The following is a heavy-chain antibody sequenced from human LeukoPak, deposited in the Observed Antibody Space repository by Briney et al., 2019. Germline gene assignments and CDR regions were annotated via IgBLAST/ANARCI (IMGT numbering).Heavy chain of an antibody. Sequence: SGGSLRLSCAASRFTFSSYAMSWVRQAPGKGLEWVSAISGSGGSTYYADSVKGRFTISRDNSKNTLYLQMNSLRAEDTAVYYCAKDILRNCGGDCPIDYWGQGTLVTVSS. CDR1: RFTFSSYA. J-gene: IGHJ4*02. CDR2: ISGSGGST. D-gene: IGHD2-21*02. V-gene: IGHV3-23*01. CDR3: AKDILRNCGGDCPIDY.